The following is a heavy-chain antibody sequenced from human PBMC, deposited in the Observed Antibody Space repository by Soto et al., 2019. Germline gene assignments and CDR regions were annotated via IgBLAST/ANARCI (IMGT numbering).Heavy chain of an antibody. Sequence: SETLSLTCTVSGGSISSGGYYWSWIRQHPGKGLEWIGYIYYSGSTYYNPSLKSRVTISVDTSKNQFSLKLSSVTAADTAVYYWARELLRYFDWAFDYWGQGTLVTV. CDR2: IYYSGST. CDR1: GGSISSGGYY. V-gene: IGHV4-31*03. D-gene: IGHD3-9*01. CDR3: ARELLRYFDWAFDY. J-gene: IGHJ4*02.